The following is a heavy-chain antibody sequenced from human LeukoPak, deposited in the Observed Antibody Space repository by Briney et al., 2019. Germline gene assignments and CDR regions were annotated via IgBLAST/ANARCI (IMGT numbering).Heavy chain of an antibody. J-gene: IGHJ5*02. CDR2: MNPINGNT. V-gene: IGHV1-8*01. Sequence: ASVKVSCKASGFTLTNYDIDWVRQAPGQGLEWMGWMNPINGNTGYARKFQGRVTMTRDTSISTAYMELRSLTSEDTAIYYCVRDGEGVAISVNFWFDPWGQGTLVTVSS. CDR3: VRDGEGVAISVNFWFDP. CDR1: GFTLTNYD. D-gene: IGHD3-10*01.